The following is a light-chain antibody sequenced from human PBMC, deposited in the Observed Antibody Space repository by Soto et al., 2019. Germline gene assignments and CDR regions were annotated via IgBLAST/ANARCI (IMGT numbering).Light chain of an antibody. CDR3: SAYTARSTLV. CDR1: MRDVGAYNL. CDR2: EVR. Sequence: QSALTQPASVSGSAGQSITISCSGTMRDVGAYNLVSWYQQHPGTAPKLIIYEVRNRPSGISSRLSGSRSGNTASLTISGLQSEDEGDYYCSAYTARSTLVFGGGTKVTVL. V-gene: IGLV2-14*01. J-gene: IGLJ3*02.